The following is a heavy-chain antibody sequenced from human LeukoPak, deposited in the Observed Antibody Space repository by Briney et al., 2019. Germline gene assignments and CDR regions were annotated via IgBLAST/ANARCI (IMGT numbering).Heavy chain of an antibody. J-gene: IGHJ4*02. V-gene: IGHV3-7*01. Sequence: GGSLRLSCAAAGFTLSGYFMSWVRQAPGEGLEWVASIKGDGSEKYYVDSVKGRFTISSDNAKNSLYLQMNSLTAEDTAVYYCARDRGWRSSGYYLYYFDFWGQGTLVTVSS. CDR2: IKGDGSEK. CDR1: GFTLSGYF. D-gene: IGHD3-22*01. CDR3: ARDRGWRSSGYYLYYFDF.